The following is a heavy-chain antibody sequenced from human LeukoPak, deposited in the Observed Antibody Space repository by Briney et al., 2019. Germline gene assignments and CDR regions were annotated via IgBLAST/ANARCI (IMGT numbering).Heavy chain of an antibody. CDR3: ARDGPSRSPTSGWFDP. D-gene: IGHD2-15*01. J-gene: IGHJ5*02. CDR1: GITFSSYP. CDR2: ISGSGGST. Sequence: GGSLRLSCAVSGITFSSYPMTWVRQAPGKGLEWVSAISGSGGSTYYADSVKGRFTISRDNSKNTLYLQMNSLRGEDTAVYYCARDGPSRSPTSGWFDPWGQGTLVTVSS. V-gene: IGHV3-23*01.